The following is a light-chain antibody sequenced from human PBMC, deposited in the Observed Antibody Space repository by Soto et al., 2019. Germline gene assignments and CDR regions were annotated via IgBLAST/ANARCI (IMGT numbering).Light chain of an antibody. CDR2: LGS. V-gene: IGKV2-28*01. Sequence: DIVMTQSPPSLPVAPGEPAXISCSSSQTLLHSHGYHYLDWYLQKPGQPPQXXIYLGSNRASGVPDRFSGSGAGSDFTLKISRVEAEDVGVYYCMQALQTPPTFGQGTRLEI. J-gene: IGKJ5*01. CDR1: QTLLHSHGYHY. CDR3: MQALQTPPT.